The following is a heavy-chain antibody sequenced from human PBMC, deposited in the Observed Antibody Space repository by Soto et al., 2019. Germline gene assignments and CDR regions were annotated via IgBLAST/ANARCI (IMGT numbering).Heavy chain of an antibody. J-gene: IGHJ5*02. CDR3: ARQPYCSSTSCYPFSNWFDP. CDR1: GGSISSSSYY. D-gene: IGHD2-2*01. CDR2: IYYSWST. Sequence: QLQLQESGPGLVKPSETLSLTCTVSGGSISSSSYYWGWIRQPPGKGLEWIGSIYYSWSTYYNPSLQSRVTISVDTSKNQFSLKLSSVTAADTAVYYCARQPYCSSTSCYPFSNWFDPWGQGTLVTVSS. V-gene: IGHV4-39*01.